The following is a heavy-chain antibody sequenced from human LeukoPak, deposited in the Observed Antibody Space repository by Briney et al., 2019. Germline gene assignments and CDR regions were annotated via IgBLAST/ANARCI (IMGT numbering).Heavy chain of an antibody. D-gene: IGHD3-22*01. V-gene: IGHV3-74*01. CDR3: ARDKAYYDSSGYGFDY. Sequence: GGSLRLSCAASGFTFSNYWMHWVRQAPGKGLVWVSRINSDGINTSYADSVKGRFTISRDNAKNTLNLQMNSLRAEDTAVYYCARDKAYYDSSGYGFDYWGQGTLVTVSS. CDR1: GFTFSNYW. CDR2: INSDGINT. J-gene: IGHJ4*02.